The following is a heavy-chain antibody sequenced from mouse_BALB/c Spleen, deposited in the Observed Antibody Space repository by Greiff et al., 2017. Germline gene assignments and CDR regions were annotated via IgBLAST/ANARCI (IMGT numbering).Heavy chain of an antibody. CDR3: ARDKYGNLEY. CDR1: GFTFSSYG. CDR2: INSNGGST. D-gene: IGHD2-10*02. V-gene: IGHV5-6-3*01. J-gene: IGHJ2*01. Sequence: EVMLVESGGGLVQPGGSLKLSCAASGFTFSSYGMSWVRQTPDKRLELVATINSNGGSTYYPDSVKGRFTISRDNAKNTLYLQMSSLKSEDTAMYYCARDKYGNLEYWGQGTTLTVSS.